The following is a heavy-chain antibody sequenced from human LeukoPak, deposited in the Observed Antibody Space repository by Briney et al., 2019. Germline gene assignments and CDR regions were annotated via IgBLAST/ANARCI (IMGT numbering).Heavy chain of an antibody. J-gene: IGHJ4*02. CDR1: GGTISNSSYY. CDR2: IFYSGST. V-gene: IGHV4-39*01. Sequence: SETLSLTCTVSGGTISNSSYYWGWLRQPPGKGLVWIGSIFYSGSTYYNPSLKIPVTISVDTSKNQFSLKLSSVTAADTAVYFCARHSSYVSPVRYWGQGTLVTVSP. D-gene: IGHD3-10*02. CDR3: ARHSSYVSPVRY.